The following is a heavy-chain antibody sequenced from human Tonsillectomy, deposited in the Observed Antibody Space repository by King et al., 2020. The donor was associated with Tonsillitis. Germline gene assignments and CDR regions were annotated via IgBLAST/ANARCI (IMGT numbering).Heavy chain of an antibody. V-gene: IGHV3-15*01. CDR2: IKNKTDGGTT. CDR3: TTDVGSSWYYPTENAFDI. CDR1: GFTFSNAW. Sequence: VQLVESGGGLVKPGGSLRLSCAASGFTFSNAWMSWVRQAPGKGLEWVGRIKNKTDGGTTDYAAPVKGRFTISRDDSKNTLYVQMNSLKTEDTAVYYCTTDVGSSWYYPTENAFDIWGQGTMVTVSS. J-gene: IGHJ3*02. D-gene: IGHD6-13*01.